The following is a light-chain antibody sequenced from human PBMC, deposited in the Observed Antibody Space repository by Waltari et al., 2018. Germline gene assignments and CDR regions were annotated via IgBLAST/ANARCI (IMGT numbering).Light chain of an antibody. J-gene: IGLJ2*01. Sequence: QSALTQPASVSGSPGQSITISCTGSTSDVGGYNLVSWYRQFPNKAPQLIIYEGTRRPSGVSSRFPASKSGNTASLTISGLQAEDEALYFCSSYARSDNSVLFGGGTQLSVL. CDR2: EGT. V-gene: IGLV2-23*01. CDR3: SSYARSDNSVL. CDR1: TSDVGGYNL.